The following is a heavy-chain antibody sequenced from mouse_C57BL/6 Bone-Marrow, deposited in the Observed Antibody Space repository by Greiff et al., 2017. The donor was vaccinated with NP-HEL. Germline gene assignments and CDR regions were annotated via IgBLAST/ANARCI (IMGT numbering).Heavy chain of an antibody. Sequence: QVQLQQSGAELVKPGASVKLSCKASGYPFTSYWMHWVKQRPGQGLEWIGYINPSSGYTKYNQKFKDKATLTADKSSSTAYMQLSSLTYEDSAVYYCASGPYSSYNYWGQGTTLTVSS. CDR1: GYPFTSYW. J-gene: IGHJ2*01. CDR2: INPSSGYT. D-gene: IGHD2-12*01. V-gene: IGHV1-7*01. CDR3: ASGPYSSYNY.